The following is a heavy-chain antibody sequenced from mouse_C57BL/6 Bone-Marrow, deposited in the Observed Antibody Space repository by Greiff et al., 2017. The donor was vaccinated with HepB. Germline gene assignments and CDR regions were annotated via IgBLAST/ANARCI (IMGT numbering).Heavy chain of an antibody. D-gene: IGHD2-4*01. J-gene: IGHJ1*03. CDR2: IYPGSGST. Sequence: QVQLQQPGAELVKPGASVKMSCKASGYTFTSYWITWVKQRPGQGLEWIGDIYPGSGSTNYNEKFKSKATLTVDTSSSTAYMQLSSLTSEDSAVYYCARWRVYDYDGTHDVWGTGTTVTVSS. CDR1: GYTFTSYW. CDR3: ARWRVYDYDGTHDV. V-gene: IGHV1-55*01.